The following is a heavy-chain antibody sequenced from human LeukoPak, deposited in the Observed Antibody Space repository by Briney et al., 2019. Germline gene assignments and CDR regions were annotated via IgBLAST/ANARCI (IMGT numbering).Heavy chain of an antibody. CDR2: IIPILGIA. J-gene: IGHJ6*02. V-gene: IGHV1-69*04. CDR1: GFTFSSYA. CDR3: ARDHPYAV. D-gene: IGHD3-16*01. Sequence: GGSLRLSCAASGFTFSSYAISWVRQAPGQGLEWMGRIIPILGIANYAQKFQGRVTITADKSTSTAYMELSSLGSEDTAVYYCARDHPYAVWGQGTTVTVSS.